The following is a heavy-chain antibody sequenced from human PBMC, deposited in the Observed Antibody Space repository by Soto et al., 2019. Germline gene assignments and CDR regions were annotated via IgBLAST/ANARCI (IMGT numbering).Heavy chain of an antibody. D-gene: IGHD1-26*01. CDR1: GFTFSSYA. CDR2: ISYDGSNK. CDR3: ARDQVGATPYNWFDP. V-gene: IGHV3-30-3*01. Sequence: GSLRFSCAASGFTFSSYAMHWVRQAPGKGLEWVAVISYDGSNKYYADSVKGRFTISRDNSKNTPYLQMNSPRAEDTAVYYCARDQVGATPYNWFDPWGQGTLVTVSS. J-gene: IGHJ5*02.